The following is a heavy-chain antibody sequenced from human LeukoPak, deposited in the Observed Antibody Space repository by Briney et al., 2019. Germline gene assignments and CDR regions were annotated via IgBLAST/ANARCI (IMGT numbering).Heavy chain of an antibody. J-gene: IGHJ4*02. CDR2: IHHSGTT. CDR3: ATRPPNDISGYLNN. CDR1: GGSMGSYY. Sequence: PSETLSLTCTVSGGSMGSYYWSWIRQPPGKGLEWIGYIHHSGTTTYNPSLESRVTISLDTSKSQFSLKLNSVTAADTAVYYCATRPPNDISGYLNNWGQGALVTVSS. V-gene: IGHV4-59*01. D-gene: IGHD3-22*01.